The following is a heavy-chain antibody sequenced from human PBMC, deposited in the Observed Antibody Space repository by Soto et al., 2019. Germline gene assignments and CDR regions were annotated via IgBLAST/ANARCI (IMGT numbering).Heavy chain of an antibody. CDR2: IYWNDDK. D-gene: IGHD3-3*01. Sequence: SGPTLGNPTQTLTLTCTFSGFSLSTRKVGVGWIRQPPGKALEWPALIYWNDDKRYSPSLKSRLTITKDTSKNQVVLTMTNMDPVDTATYYCAHSEEYYDFWSGPSYYFDYWGQGTQVTVSS. CDR1: GFSLSTRKVG. J-gene: IGHJ4*02. V-gene: IGHV2-5*01. CDR3: AHSEEYYDFWSGPSYYFDY.